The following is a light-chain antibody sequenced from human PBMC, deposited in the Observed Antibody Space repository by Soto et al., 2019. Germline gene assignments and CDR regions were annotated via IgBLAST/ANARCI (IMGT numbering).Light chain of an antibody. CDR3: QQYNTWPPFS. CDR1: QSISSN. Sequence: EIVMTQSPATLSVSPGERATLSCRASQSISSNLAWYQQKTGQTPRLLIYGASTRAAGIPARFSGSGSGTDFTLTISRLQSEDFAVYYCQQYNTWPPFSFGPGTKVDIK. V-gene: IGKV3-15*01. J-gene: IGKJ3*01. CDR2: GAS.